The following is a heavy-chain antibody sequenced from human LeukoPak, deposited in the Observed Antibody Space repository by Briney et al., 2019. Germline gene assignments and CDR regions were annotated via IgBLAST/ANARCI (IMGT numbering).Heavy chain of an antibody. V-gene: IGHV4-38-2*02. D-gene: IGHD1-26*01. Sequence: SEALSLTCTVSGFSISTGYYWGWVRQTPGKGLEWIGNIYQTGTTYYNPSLKSRVIISLDTSKNQVYLQLSSVTAADTAVYYCASSANGSTGYWGQGTLVIVSS. CDR3: ASSANGSTGY. CDR1: GFSISTGYY. CDR2: IYQTGTT. J-gene: IGHJ4*02.